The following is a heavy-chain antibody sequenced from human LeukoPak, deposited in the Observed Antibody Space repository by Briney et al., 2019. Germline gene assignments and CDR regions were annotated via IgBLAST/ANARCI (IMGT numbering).Heavy chain of an antibody. J-gene: IGHJ4*02. Sequence: SETLSLTCTVSGGSISSYYWTWIRQPPGKGLEWIGYIYYSGTTNYNPSLKSRVTLSLDTSKNQFSLRLSSVTAANTAVYYCARRIAVPGSYYFDNWGQGTLVTVSS. CDR2: IYYSGTT. D-gene: IGHD6-13*01. CDR3: ARRIAVPGSYYFDN. CDR1: GGSISSYY. V-gene: IGHV4-59*08.